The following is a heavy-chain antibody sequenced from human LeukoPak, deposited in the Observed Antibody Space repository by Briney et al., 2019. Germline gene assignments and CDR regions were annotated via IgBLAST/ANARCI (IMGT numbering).Heavy chain of an antibody. J-gene: IGHJ4*02. CDR2: IDHSEST. D-gene: IGHD2-2*01. CDR3: AREPQGYCSSTSCESNGKN. CDR1: GGSFSGYY. Sequence: SETLSLTCAVDGGSFSGYYWSWIRQPPGKGLEWIGEIDHSESTNYNTSLKSRVIISVGTSKNQFSLKLSSVTAAETAVYYCAREPQGYCSSTSCESNGKNWGQGTLVTVSS. V-gene: IGHV4-34*01.